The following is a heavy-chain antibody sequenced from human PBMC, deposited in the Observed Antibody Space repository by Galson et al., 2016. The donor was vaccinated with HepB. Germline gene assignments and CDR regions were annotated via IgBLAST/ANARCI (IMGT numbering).Heavy chain of an antibody. V-gene: IGHV4-61*01. D-gene: IGHD3-10*01. J-gene: IGHJ5*02. CDR1: GGSISSDSYY. CDR3: ARQNEGRWTVWYDP. Sequence: SETLSLTCSVSGGSISSDSYYWSWIRQSPGKGLEWIGSINYSGRTNHNLALKSRVTISADTSKNQISLRLSSLTAADTAVFDCARQNEGRWTVWYDPWGQGTLVTVSS. CDR2: INYSGRT.